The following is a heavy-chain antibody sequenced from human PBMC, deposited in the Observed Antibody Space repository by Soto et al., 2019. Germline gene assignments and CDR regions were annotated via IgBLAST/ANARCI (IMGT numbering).Heavy chain of an antibody. D-gene: IGHD3-22*01. CDR2: IYYSGST. J-gene: IGHJ6*02. CDR3: ARDHRLYYDSSGYYPNDFYYYGMDV. V-gene: IGHV4-31*03. CDR1: GGSISSGGYY. Sequence: SETLSLTCTVSGGSISSGGYYWSWIRQHPGKGLEWIGYIYYSGSTYYNPSLKSRVTISVDTSKNQFSLKLSSVTAADTAVYYCARDHRLYYDSSGYYPNDFYYYGMDVWGQGTTVTVSS.